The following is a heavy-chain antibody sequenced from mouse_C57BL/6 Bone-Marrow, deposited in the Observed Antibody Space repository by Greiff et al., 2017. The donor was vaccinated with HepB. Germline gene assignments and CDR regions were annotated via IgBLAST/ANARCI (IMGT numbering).Heavy chain of an antibody. J-gene: IGHJ2*01. CDR2: IDPENGDT. Sequence: VQLQQSGAELVRPGASVKLSCTASGFNIKDDYMHWVKQRPEQGLEWIGWIDPENGDTEYASKFQGKATITADTSSNTAYLQLSSLTSEDTDVYYCTTWFYYGSSYFDYWGQGTTLTVSS. V-gene: IGHV14-4*01. D-gene: IGHD1-1*01. CDR3: TTWFYYGSSYFDY. CDR1: GFNIKDDY.